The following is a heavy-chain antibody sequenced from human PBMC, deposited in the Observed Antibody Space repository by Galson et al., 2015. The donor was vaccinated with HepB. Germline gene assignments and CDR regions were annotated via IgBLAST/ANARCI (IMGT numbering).Heavy chain of an antibody. CDR2: ISSSSSYI. CDR1: GFTFSSYS. Sequence: SLRLSCAASGFTFSSYSMNWVRQAPGKGLEWVSSISSSSSYIYYADSVKGRFTISRDNAKNSLYLQMNSLRAEDTAVYYCARDWPLYDSSGYYYVVSSYYFDYWGQGTLVTVSS. V-gene: IGHV3-21*01. J-gene: IGHJ4*02. CDR3: ARDWPLYDSSGYYYVVSSYYFDY. D-gene: IGHD3-22*01.